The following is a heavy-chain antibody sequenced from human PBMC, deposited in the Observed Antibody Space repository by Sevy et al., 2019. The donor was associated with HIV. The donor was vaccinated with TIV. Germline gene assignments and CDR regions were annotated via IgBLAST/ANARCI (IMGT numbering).Heavy chain of an antibody. Sequence: GGSLRLSCVASGFRFSAFGMAWVRQAAGEGLEWVSGINGGGGSTYYRNSVKGRFTVSRDNSKNTVYQQMISLRADDTAVYYCAKAPYYDFWSHNYNNWFDPWGQGTLVTVSS. CDR3: AKAPYYDFWSHNYNNWFDP. V-gene: IGHV3-23*01. CDR1: GFRFSAFG. CDR2: INGGGGST. J-gene: IGHJ5*02. D-gene: IGHD3-3*01.